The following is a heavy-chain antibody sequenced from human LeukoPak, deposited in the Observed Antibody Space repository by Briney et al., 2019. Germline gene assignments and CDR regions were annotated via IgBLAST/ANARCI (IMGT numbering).Heavy chain of an antibody. CDR1: GGSFSGYY. V-gene: IGHV4-34*01. Sequence: SETLSLTCAVYGGSFSGYYWSWIRQPPRKGLEWIGEINHSGSTNYNPSLKSRVTISVDTSKNQFSLKLSSVTAADTAVYYCARGHMYYDYVWGSYRSVNFDYWGQGTLVTVSS. J-gene: IGHJ4*02. D-gene: IGHD3-16*02. CDR3: ARGHMYYDYVWGSYRSVNFDY. CDR2: INHSGST.